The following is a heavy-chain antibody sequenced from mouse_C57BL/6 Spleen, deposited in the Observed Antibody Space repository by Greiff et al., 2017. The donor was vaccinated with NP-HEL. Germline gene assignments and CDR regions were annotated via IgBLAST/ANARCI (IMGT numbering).Heavy chain of an antibody. D-gene: IGHD4-1*01. J-gene: IGHJ3*01. CDR2: IHPNSGST. V-gene: IGHV1-64*01. CDR1: GYTFTSYW. CDR3: ARTGNWDEFAY. Sequence: QVQLQQSGAELVKPGASVKLSCKASGYTFTSYWMHWVKQRPGQGLEWIGMIHPNSGSTNYNEKFKSKATLTVDKSSSTAYMQLSSLTSEDSAVYYCARTGNWDEFAYWGQGTLVTVSA.